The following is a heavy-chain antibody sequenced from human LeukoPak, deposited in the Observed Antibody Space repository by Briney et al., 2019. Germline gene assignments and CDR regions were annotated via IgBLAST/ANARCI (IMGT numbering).Heavy chain of an antibody. CDR3: SRDRDPWFDP. CDR2: ISYDGSNK. J-gene: IGHJ5*02. V-gene: IGHV3-30-3*01. Sequence: GGSLRLSCAASGFTFSSYAMHWVRQAPGKGLEWVAVISYDGSNKYYADSVKGRFTISRDNSKNTLYLQMNSLRAEDTAVYYCSRDRDPWFDPWGQGTLVTVSS. CDR1: GFTFSSYA.